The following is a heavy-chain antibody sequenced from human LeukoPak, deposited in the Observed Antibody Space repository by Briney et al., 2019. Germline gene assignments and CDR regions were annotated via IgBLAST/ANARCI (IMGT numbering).Heavy chain of an antibody. CDR1: GFNFIDYS. J-gene: IGHJ6*03. Sequence: PGGSLRLSCAASGFNFIDYSMNWVRQAPGKGLEWVAVIWYDGSNKYYADSVKGRFTISRDNSKNTLYLQMNSLRAEDTAVYYCARDSRYYYMDVWGKGTTVTVSS. CDR3: ARDSRYYYMDV. CDR2: IWYDGSNK. V-gene: IGHV3-33*08.